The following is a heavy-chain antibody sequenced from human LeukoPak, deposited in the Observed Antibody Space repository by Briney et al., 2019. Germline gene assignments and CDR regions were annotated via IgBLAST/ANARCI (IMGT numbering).Heavy chain of an antibody. D-gene: IGHD6-13*01. CDR2: IYNGGIT. J-gene: IGHJ4*02. CDR3: ASDLGYSSDY. Sequence: GGSQRLSRASSGNIVSSNYMRWVRQPPGKGLEWVSVIYNGGITYADSVKGRFTISRDSSENTVYLQMNSLRAEDTAVYYCASDLGYSSDYWGQGTLVTVSS. CDR1: GNIVSSNY. V-gene: IGHV3-66*01.